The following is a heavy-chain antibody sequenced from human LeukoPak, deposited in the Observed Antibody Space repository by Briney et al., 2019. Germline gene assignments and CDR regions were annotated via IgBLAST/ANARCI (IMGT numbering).Heavy chain of an antibody. CDR1: GFTFSSYA. J-gene: IGHJ3*02. Sequence: GGSLRPSCAASGFTFSSYAMSWVRQAPGKGLEWVSAISGSGGSTYYADSVKGRFTISRDNSKNTLYLQMNSLRAEDTAVYYCAKAHTYLDAFDIWGQGTMVTVSS. CDR2: ISGSGGST. V-gene: IGHV3-23*01. D-gene: IGHD2/OR15-2a*01. CDR3: AKAHTYLDAFDI.